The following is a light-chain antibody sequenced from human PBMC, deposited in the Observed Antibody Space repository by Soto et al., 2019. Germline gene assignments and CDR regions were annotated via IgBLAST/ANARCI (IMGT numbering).Light chain of an antibody. V-gene: IGLV1-44*01. CDR1: SSNIGSDS. Sequence: QSVLTQAPSASGTPGQRVTISCSGSSSNIGSDSVNWYQQLPGTAPRLLIYNNNQRPSGVPDRFSGSKSGTSASLAISGPQSEDEADYYCAAWDDSLNGVVFGGGTKLTVL. CDR3: AAWDDSLNGVV. J-gene: IGLJ2*01. CDR2: NNN.